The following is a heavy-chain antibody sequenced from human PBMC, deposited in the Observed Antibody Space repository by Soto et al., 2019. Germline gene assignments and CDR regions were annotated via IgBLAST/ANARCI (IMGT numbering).Heavy chain of an antibody. CDR1: GGTFSHHA. V-gene: IGHV1-69*01. D-gene: IGHD3-16*01. Sequence: QVQLVQSGAEVKKPGSSVRVSCKASGGTFSHHAYNWVRQAPGQGLEWMGGILPMLDTSDYAQNFQDRVTFTSDEITSTAYMELSSLRSEDTAVYYCARGSLGRPYYFDFWGQGTLVTVSS. J-gene: IGHJ4*02. CDR3: ARGSLGRPYYFDF. CDR2: ILPMLDTS.